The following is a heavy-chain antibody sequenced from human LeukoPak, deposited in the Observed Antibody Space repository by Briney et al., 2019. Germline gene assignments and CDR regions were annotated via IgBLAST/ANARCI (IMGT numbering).Heavy chain of an antibody. CDR2: INAGNGHT. D-gene: IGHD3-3*01. V-gene: IGHV1-3*01. CDR1: GYTFTSYA. CDR3: ARGIWSRTVSSYYFDC. J-gene: IGHJ4*02. Sequence: ASVKVSCKASGYTFTSYAMHWVRQAPGQRLEWMGWINAGNGHTRYSQRFQGRVTFTRDTSASTVYMEVTSLRFEDTAVYYCARGIWSRTVSSYYFDCWGQGTLVTVSS.